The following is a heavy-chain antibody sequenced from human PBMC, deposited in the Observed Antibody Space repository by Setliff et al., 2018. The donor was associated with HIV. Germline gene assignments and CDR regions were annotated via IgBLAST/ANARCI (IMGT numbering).Heavy chain of an antibody. J-gene: IGHJ4*02. CDR3: ARHPRGEPWFGESPRERFFDY. CDR1: DYTFTTYW. D-gene: IGHD3-10*01. CDR2: IYPDDSDI. Sequence: GESLKISCKALDYTFTTYWIAWVRQMPGEGLEWMGIIYPDDSDIRYNPSFQNQITISADKSIATAYLQWSSLKASDIAMYYCARHPRGEPWFGESPRERFFDYWGQGTLVTVSS. V-gene: IGHV5-51*01.